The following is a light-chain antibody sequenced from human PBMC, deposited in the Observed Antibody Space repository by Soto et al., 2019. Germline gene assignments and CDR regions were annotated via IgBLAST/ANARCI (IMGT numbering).Light chain of an antibody. J-gene: IGKJ2*01. Sequence: DIQMTQSPSSLSASVGDRVTITCRASQGIRDALGWYQQKPGKVPKRLIYSASSLQRGVPSRFRGSGSETEFTLTINSLQPEDFATYYCLQHSDYPFTFGQGTRLEI. CDR3: LQHSDYPFT. V-gene: IGKV1-17*01. CDR1: QGIRDA. CDR2: SAS.